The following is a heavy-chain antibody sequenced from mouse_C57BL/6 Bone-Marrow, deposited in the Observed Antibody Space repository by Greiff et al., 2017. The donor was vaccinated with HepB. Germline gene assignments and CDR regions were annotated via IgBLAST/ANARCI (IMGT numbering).Heavy chain of an antibody. CDR1: GYTFTSYG. V-gene: IGHV1-81*01. D-gene: IGHD2-3*01. CDR3: GWLLGAY. J-gene: IGHJ3*01. CDR2: IYPRSGNT. Sequence: VQLQQSGAELARPGASVKLSCKASGYTFTSYGISWVKQRTGQGLEWIGKIYPRSGNTYYNEKFKGKATLTADNSSSTAYLELRSLTSEDAAVYFCGWLLGAYWGQGTLVTVSA.